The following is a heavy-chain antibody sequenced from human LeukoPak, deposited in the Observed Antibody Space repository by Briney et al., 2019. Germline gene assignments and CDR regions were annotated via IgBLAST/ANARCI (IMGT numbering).Heavy chain of an antibody. V-gene: IGHV3-66*01. D-gene: IGHD3-10*01. CDR2: IYSGGST. J-gene: IGHJ4*02. CDR1: GFTVSSNH. Sequence: PGGSLRLSCAASGFTVSSNHMSWVRQAPGKGLEWVSVIYSGGSTYYADSVKGRFTISRDNSKNALYLQMNSLRAEDTAVYCCARDLAYYGSGKQNYWGQGTLVTVSS. CDR3: ARDLAYYGSGKQNY.